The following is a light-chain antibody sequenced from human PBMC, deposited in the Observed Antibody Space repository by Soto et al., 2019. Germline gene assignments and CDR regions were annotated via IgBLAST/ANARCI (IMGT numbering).Light chain of an antibody. CDR3: QHYNNWVGT. V-gene: IGKV3-15*01. CDR1: QTISSN. J-gene: IGKJ4*01. CDR2: GAS. Sequence: EVVMTQSPAALSVSPGERATLSCRANQTISSNLAWYQQKPGQAPRLLIYGASTRATGIPARFSGSGSGTEFTLTINSLQSEDFTVYYCQHYNNWVGTFGGGTKVDIK.